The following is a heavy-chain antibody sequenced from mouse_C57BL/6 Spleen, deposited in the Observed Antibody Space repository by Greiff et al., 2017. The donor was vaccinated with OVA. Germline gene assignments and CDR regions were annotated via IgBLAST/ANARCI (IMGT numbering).Heavy chain of an antibody. CDR2: IRLKSDNYAT. CDR3: TDGFYFDV. V-gene: IGHV6-3*01. CDR1: GFTFSNYW. J-gene: IGHJ1*03. Sequence: EVTLVESGGGLVQPGGSMKLSCVASGFTFSNYWMNWVRQSPEKGLEWVAQIRLKSDNYATHYAESVKGRFTISRDDSKSSVYLQMNNLRAEDTGIYYCTDGFYFDVWGTGTTVTVSS.